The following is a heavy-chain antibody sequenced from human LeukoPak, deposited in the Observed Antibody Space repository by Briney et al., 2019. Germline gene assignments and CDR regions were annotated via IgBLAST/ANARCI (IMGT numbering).Heavy chain of an antibody. J-gene: IGHJ4*02. D-gene: IGHD4-23*01. V-gene: IGHV3-53*01. Sequence: GGSLRLSCAASGFTFRSYGMSWVRQAPGKGLEWVSVIYSGGSTYYADSVKGRFTISRDNSKNTLYLQMNSLRPEDTAVYYCARYRLPWYYFDYWGQGTLVTVSS. CDR3: ARYRLPWYYFDY. CDR1: GFTFRSYG. CDR2: IYSGGST.